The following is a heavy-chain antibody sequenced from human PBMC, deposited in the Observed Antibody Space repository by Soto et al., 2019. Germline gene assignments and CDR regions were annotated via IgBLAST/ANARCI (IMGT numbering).Heavy chain of an antibody. CDR1: GGSISSYF. Sequence: SETLSLTCTVSGGSISSYFWSWIRQPPGKGLEWIAYIYYSGSTNYNPSLKSRVTISVDTSKNQFSLKLSSVTAADTAVYYCARRQSSSWYGLWGQGTLVTVSS. J-gene: IGHJ4*02. CDR2: IYYSGST. D-gene: IGHD6-13*01. V-gene: IGHV4-59*08. CDR3: ARRQSSSWYGL.